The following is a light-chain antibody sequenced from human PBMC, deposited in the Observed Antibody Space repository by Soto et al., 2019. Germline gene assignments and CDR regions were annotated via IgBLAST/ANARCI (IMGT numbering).Light chain of an antibody. CDR3: QQYYCTPYT. CDR2: WAS. CDR1: RSGLYNSNTKYY. Sequence: IVMTQSPDSLAVSLGERATINCKSSRSGLYNSNTKYYLAWYQQNPGQPPKLLIYWASTRESGVPDRFSGSGSGTDFTLTISTLQAGDVAVYYDQQYYCTPYTFGQGTKLEI. V-gene: IGKV4-1*01. J-gene: IGKJ2*01.